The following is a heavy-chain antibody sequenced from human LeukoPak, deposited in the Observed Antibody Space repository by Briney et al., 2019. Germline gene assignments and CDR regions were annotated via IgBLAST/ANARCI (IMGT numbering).Heavy chain of an antibody. CDR2: ISGSGGST. CDR1: GFTFSSYA. CDR3: AGDRGFCSGGSCYNSFDP. J-gene: IGHJ5*02. D-gene: IGHD2-15*01. V-gene: IGHV3-23*01. Sequence: PGGSLRLSCAASGFTFSSYAMSWVRQAPAKGLGRVSTISGSGGSTYYADSVKGRFTISRDNSRNTLSVQMNSLRADDTAVYFCAGDRGFCSGGSCYNSFDPWGQGTLVTVSS.